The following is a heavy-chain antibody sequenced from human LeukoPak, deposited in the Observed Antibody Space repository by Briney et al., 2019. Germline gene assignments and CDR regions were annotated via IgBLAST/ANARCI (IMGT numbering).Heavy chain of an antibody. D-gene: IGHD3-22*01. Sequence: GAPLQISCKGSGSTFTYYWIGWVRPPPGKGLEWVGISNTADSDTRYSPSFQGQVTISVDKSISTAYLEWSSLKASDTGMYYCARRVYYDRVRGAFDIWGQGTVVTVSS. J-gene: IGHJ3*02. CDR3: ARRVYYDRVRGAFDI. V-gene: IGHV5-51*01. CDR2: SNTADSDT. CDR1: GSTFTYYW.